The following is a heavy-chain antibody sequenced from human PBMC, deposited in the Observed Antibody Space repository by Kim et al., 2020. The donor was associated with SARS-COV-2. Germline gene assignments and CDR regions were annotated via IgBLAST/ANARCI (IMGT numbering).Heavy chain of an antibody. J-gene: IGHJ6*02. D-gene: IGHD6-13*01. CDR3: AKGEGSSSWFGTRYYYGMDV. V-gene: IGHV3-30*02. Sequence: RFTISRDNSKNTLYLQMNSLRAEDTAVYYCAKGEGSSSWFGTRYYYGMDVWGQGTTVTVSS.